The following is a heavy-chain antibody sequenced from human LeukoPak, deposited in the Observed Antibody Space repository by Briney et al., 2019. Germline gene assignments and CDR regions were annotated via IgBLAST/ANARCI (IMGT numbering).Heavy chain of an antibody. D-gene: IGHD3-22*01. V-gene: IGHV1-18*01. Sequence: ASVKVSCKASGYTFTNYHISWVRQAPGQGLEWMGWISAYNGNTNYAQKLQGRVTMTTDTSTSTAYMELRSLRSDDTALYYCARDGHRMYYYGGSDYHFDYWGRGTLVTVSS. CDR3: ARDGHRMYYYGGSDYHFDY. CDR1: GYTFTNYH. CDR2: ISAYNGNT. J-gene: IGHJ4*02.